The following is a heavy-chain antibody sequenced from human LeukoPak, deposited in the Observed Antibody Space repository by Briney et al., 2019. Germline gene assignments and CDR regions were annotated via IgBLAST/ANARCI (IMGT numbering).Heavy chain of an antibody. D-gene: IGHD3-22*01. Sequence: ASVKVSCKASGGTFSSYAISWVRQAPGQGLEWMGGIIPIFGTANYAQKFQGRVTITTDESTSTAYMELSSLRSEDTAVYYCARSDYYDSSGYYPDPYYYYYMDVWGKGTTVTVSS. CDR2: IIPIFGTA. V-gene: IGHV1-69*05. J-gene: IGHJ6*03. CDR3: ARSDYYDSSGYYPDPYYYYYMDV. CDR1: GGTFSSYA.